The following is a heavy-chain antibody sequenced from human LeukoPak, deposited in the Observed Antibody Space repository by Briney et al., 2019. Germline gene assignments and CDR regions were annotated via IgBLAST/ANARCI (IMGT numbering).Heavy chain of an antibody. V-gene: IGHV4-61*02. J-gene: IGHJ3*02. D-gene: IGHD5-12*01. CDR3: ARHAPKWLRFGYRQNEAAFDI. CDR1: GGSISNGSYY. CDR2: IYTSGST. Sequence: SQTLSLTCTVSGGSISNGSYYWSWIRQPAGKGLEWIGRIYTSGSTNYNPSLKSRVTMSVDTSKNQFSLKLSSVTAADTAVYYCARHAPKWLRFGYRQNEAAFDIWGQGTMVTVSS.